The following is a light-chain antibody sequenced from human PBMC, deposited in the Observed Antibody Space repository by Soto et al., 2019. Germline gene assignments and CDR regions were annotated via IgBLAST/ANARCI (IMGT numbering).Light chain of an antibody. J-gene: IGKJ1*01. Sequence: EIVMTQSPATLSVSPGERATLSCRASQSVRSSFLAWYQQKPGQAPSLLIYGASTRAAIIPARFSGSGSGTEFTLTISSLQSEDFAVYYCQQYNNWPPRTFGQGTKV. CDR1: QSVRSSF. CDR2: GAS. CDR3: QQYNNWPPRT. V-gene: IGKV3-15*01.